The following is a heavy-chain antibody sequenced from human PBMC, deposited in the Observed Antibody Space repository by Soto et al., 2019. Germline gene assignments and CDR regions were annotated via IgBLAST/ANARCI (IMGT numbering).Heavy chain of an antibody. CDR3: AKDIGWMATTYSPMDV. CDR2: ISYDGSNK. V-gene: IGHV3-30*18. Sequence: GGSLRLSCAASGFTFSSYGMHWVRQAPGKGLEWVAVISYDGSNKYYADSVKGRFTISRDNSKNTLYLQMNSLRAEDTAVYYCAKDIGWMATTYSPMDVWGQGTTVTVSS. D-gene: IGHD2-21*01. J-gene: IGHJ6*02. CDR1: GFTFSSYG.